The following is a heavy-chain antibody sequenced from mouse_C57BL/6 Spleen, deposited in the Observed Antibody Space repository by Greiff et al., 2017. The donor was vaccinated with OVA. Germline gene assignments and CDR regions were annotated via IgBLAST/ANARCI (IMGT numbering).Heavy chain of an antibody. D-gene: IGHD2-5*01. V-gene: IGHV1-75*01. CDR3: ARNLYYSKYYYAMDY. CDR2: IFPGSGST. Sequence: QVQLKQSGPELVKPGASVKISCKASGYTFTDYYINWVKQRPGQGLEWIGWIFPGSGSTYYNEKFKGKATLTVDKSSSTAYMLLSSLTSEDSAVYFCARNLYYSKYYYAMDYWGQGTSVTVSS. J-gene: IGHJ4*01. CDR1: GYTFTDYY.